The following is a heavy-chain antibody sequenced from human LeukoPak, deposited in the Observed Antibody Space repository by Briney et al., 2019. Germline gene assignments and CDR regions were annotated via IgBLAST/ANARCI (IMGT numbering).Heavy chain of an antibody. Sequence: SVKVSCKASGGTFSSYAISWVRQAPGQGLEWMGGIIPIFGTANYAQKFQGRVTITADESTSTAYMELSSLRSEDTAVYYCARGKVPAAIGAFDIWGQGTMVTVSS. V-gene: IGHV1-69*13. CDR3: ARGKVPAAIGAFDI. CDR1: GGTFSSYA. D-gene: IGHD2-2*01. J-gene: IGHJ3*02. CDR2: IIPIFGTA.